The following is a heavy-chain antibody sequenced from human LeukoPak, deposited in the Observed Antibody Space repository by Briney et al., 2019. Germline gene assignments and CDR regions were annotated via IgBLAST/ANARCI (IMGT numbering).Heavy chain of an antibody. Sequence: PSQTLSLTCTVSGGSISSGSYYWSWIRQPAGKGLEWIGRIYTSGSTNYNPSLKSRVTISVDTSKNQFSLKLSSVTAADTAVYYRAGDSGSGAFGYWGQGTLVTVSS. V-gene: IGHV4-61*02. J-gene: IGHJ4*02. CDR1: GGSISSGSYY. CDR3: AGDSGSGAFGY. D-gene: IGHD5-12*01. CDR2: IYTSGST.